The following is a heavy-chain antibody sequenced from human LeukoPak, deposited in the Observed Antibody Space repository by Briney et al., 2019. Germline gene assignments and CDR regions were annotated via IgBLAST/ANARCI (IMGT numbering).Heavy chain of an antibody. Sequence: PGGSLRLSCAASAFTFSDYDMSWIRQAPGKGLEWVSYISSSGTYTNNADSVKGRFTISRDNAKNSLYLQMNSLRAEDTAVYYCARDRDGGYLDYWGQGTLVTVSS. J-gene: IGHJ4*02. V-gene: IGHV3-11*05. CDR3: ARDRDGGYLDY. D-gene: IGHD3-10*01. CDR2: ISSSGTYT. CDR1: AFTFSDYD.